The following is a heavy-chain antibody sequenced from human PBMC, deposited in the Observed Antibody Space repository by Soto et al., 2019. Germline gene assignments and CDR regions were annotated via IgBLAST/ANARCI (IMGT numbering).Heavy chain of an antibody. CDR1: GGTFSSYT. V-gene: IGHV1-69*04. J-gene: IGHJ6*02. Sequence: SVKASCKASGGTFSSYTICWLRQAPGQGLEWMGRIIPILGIANYAQKFQGRVTITADKSTSTAYMELSSLRSEDTAVYYCARDAVPAASYYYYYYGMDVWGQGTTVTVSS. D-gene: IGHD2-2*01. CDR3: ARDAVPAASYYYYYYGMDV. CDR2: IIPILGIA.